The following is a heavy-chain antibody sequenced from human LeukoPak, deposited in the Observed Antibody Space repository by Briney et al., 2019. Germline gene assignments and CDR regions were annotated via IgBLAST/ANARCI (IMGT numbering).Heavy chain of an antibody. CDR2: ISYDGSNK. Sequence: GGSLRLSCAASGFTFSSYAMSWVRQAPGKGLEWVAVISYDGSNKYYADSVKGRFTISRDNSKNTLYLQMNSLRAEDTAVYYCAKEGYSSSWYYFDYWGQGTLVTVSS. D-gene: IGHD6-13*01. CDR1: GFTFSSYA. CDR3: AKEGYSSSWYYFDY. V-gene: IGHV3-30*18. J-gene: IGHJ4*02.